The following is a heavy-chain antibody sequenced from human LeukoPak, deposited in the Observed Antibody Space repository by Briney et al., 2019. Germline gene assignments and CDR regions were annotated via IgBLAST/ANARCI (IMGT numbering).Heavy chain of an antibody. D-gene: IGHD6-13*01. CDR3: ARWSGSSSWLALFDY. J-gene: IGHJ4*02. CDR1: GGSISSGSYY. Sequence: SETLSLTCTVSGGSISSGSYYWSWIRQPAGKGLEWIGRIYTSGSTNYNPSLKSRVTISVDTSKNQFSLKLSSVTAADTAVYYCARWSGSSSWLALFDYWGQGTLVTVSS. CDR2: IYTSGST. V-gene: IGHV4-61*02.